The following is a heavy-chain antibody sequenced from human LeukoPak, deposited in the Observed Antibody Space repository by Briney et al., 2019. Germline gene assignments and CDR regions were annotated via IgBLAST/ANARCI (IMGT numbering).Heavy chain of an antibody. CDR3: AKDLSAYYGSGSY. Sequence: GGSLRLSCAASGFTFTSYNMHWVRQAPGKGLEWVAFIRYDGSNSYYADSVKGRFTISRDNSRNTLYLQMNSLRAEDTAVYYCAKDLSAYYGSGSYWGQGTLVTVSS. V-gene: IGHV3-30*02. CDR1: GFTFTSYN. D-gene: IGHD3-10*01. CDR2: IRYDGSNS. J-gene: IGHJ4*02.